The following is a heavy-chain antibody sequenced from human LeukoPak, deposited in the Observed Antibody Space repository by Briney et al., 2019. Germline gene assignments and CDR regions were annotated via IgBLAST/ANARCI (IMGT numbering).Heavy chain of an antibody. V-gene: IGHV4-30-4*07. Sequence: SETLSLTCAVSGGSISSGGYSWSWIRQPPGKGLEWIGYISYSGSTYYNPSLKSRVTISVDTSKNQFSLKLTSVTAADTAVYYCARDDNYGIFINVDYWGQGTLVTVSS. D-gene: IGHD4-11*01. CDR1: GGSISSGGYS. CDR2: ISYSGST. CDR3: ARDDNYGIFINVDY. J-gene: IGHJ4*02.